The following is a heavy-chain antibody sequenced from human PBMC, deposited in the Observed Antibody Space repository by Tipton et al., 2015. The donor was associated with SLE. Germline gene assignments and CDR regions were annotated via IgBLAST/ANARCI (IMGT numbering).Heavy chain of an antibody. CDR1: EFIFSSFE. V-gene: IGHV3-48*03. CDR2: ISESGGTT. D-gene: IGHD3-10*01. Sequence: SLRLSCAASEFIFSSFEMNWVRQAPGKGLEWVAYISESGGTTYYADSVKGRFTISRDNADNSLYMQMNSLRVEDTAVYYCARDKYYGSGRYDYWGQGTLVTVSS. CDR3: ARDKYYGSGRYDY. J-gene: IGHJ4*02.